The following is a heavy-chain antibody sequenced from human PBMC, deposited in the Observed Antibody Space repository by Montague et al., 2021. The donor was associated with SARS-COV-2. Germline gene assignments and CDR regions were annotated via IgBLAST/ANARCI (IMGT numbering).Heavy chain of an antibody. D-gene: IGHD4-11*01. CDR3: ASAAVALTTVVTGYYFDY. CDR1: VFSFTSYS. V-gene: IGHV3-21*01. Sequence: SLRLSCAASVFSFTSYSMNLVRQAPGKVLEWVSSISSTVTYIYXXXSXXXRFXISRYNAKNSLYLQLNSLRAEATAVYFCASAAVALTTVVTGYYFDYWGQGTLVTVSS. J-gene: IGHJ4*02. CDR2: ISSTVTYI.